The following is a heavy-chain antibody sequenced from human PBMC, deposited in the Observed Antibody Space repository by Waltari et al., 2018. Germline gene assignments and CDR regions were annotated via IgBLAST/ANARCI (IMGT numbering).Heavy chain of an antibody. CDR2: IYYSGSP. CDR1: GGSISSSSYY. D-gene: IGHD3-3*01. CDR3: ARRWYDFWSGYYRY. J-gene: IGHJ4*02. V-gene: IGHV4-39*01. Sequence: QLQLQESGPGLVKPSETLSLTCTVSGGSISSSSYYWGWIRQPPGKGLEWIGRIYYSGSPYYNPSLKRRVTISVDTSKNQFSLKLSSVTAADTAVYYCARRWYDFWSGYYRYWGQGTLVTVSS.